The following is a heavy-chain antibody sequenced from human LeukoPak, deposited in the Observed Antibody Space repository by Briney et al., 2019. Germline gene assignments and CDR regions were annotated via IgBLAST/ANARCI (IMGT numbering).Heavy chain of an antibody. CDR2: INPNSGGT. CDR3: ARALTSIGRQSGYDFVRY. V-gene: IGHV1-2*06. D-gene: IGHD5-12*01. CDR1: GYTFTGYY. J-gene: IGHJ4*02. Sequence: ASVKVSCKASGYTFTGYYMHWVRQAPGQGLEWMGRINPNSGGTNYAQKFQGRVTMIRDTSISTAYMELSRLRSDDTAVYYCARALTSIGRQSGYDFVRYWGQGTLLTVSS.